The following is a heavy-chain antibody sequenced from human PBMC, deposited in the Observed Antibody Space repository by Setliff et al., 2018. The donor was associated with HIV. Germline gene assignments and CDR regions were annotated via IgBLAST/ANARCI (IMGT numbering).Heavy chain of an antibody. D-gene: IGHD4-17*01. Sequence: SVKVSCKASGDTFSSYAISWVRQAPGQGLEWMGGIIPIFGATNYAHKFQGRVTITADESTSTAYMELSSLRSEDTAVYYCASGPFYGDYHPGLYYFDYWGQGTLVTVSS. CDR3: ASGPFYGDYHPGLYYFDY. CDR2: IIPIFGAT. J-gene: IGHJ4*02. CDR1: GDTFSSYA. V-gene: IGHV1-69*13.